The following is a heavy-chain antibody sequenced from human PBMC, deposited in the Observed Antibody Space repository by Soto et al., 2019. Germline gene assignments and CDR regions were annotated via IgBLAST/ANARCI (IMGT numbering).Heavy chain of an antibody. V-gene: IGHV3-48*01. Sequence: GGSLRLSCAASGFTFSSYNMNWVRQAPGKGLERVSYIVSSSSTIYYADSVKGRFTISRDNAKNSLYLQMNSLRAEDTAVYFCARDYDFWSGPHYPYYYYYMDVWGKGTTVTVSS. J-gene: IGHJ6*03. CDR2: IVSSSSTI. CDR3: ARDYDFWSGPHYPYYYYYMDV. D-gene: IGHD3-3*01. CDR1: GFTFSSYN.